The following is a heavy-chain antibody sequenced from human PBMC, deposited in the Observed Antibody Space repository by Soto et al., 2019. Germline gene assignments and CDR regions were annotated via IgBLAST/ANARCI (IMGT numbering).Heavy chain of an antibody. CDR3: ARGGIPPSGYGIAYAMDV. Sequence: SETLSLTCTVSGVSISGSRYYWGWIRQPQGRGLEWIGNIYYSGSTYYTPALKSRVTLSVDTYKNQFSLNLNSVTAADTAVYYCARGGIPPSGYGIAYAMDVWGQGTTVTVSS. CDR1: GVSISGSRYY. CDR2: IYYSGST. D-gene: IGHD1-26*01. J-gene: IGHJ6*02. V-gene: IGHV4-39*01.